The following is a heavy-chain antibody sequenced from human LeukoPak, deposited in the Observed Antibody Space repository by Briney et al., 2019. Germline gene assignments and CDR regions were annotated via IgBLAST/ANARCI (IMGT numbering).Heavy chain of an antibody. J-gene: IGHJ4*02. Sequence: GGSLRLSCAASGLTFSSYAMHWVRQAPGKGLEYVSAISSNGGSTYYANSVKGRFTISRDNSKNTLYLQMGSLRAEDMAVYYCARDAGFCSGGSCPRYYFDYWGQGTLVTVSS. D-gene: IGHD2-15*01. CDR3: ARDAGFCSGGSCPRYYFDY. CDR2: ISSNGGST. V-gene: IGHV3-64*01. CDR1: GLTFSSYA.